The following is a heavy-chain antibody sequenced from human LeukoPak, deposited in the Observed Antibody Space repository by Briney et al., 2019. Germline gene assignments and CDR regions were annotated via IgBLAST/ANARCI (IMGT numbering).Heavy chain of an antibody. V-gene: IGHV4-59*12. CDR2: IYYSGST. CDR1: GGSISSSY. J-gene: IGHJ4*02. D-gene: IGHD1-14*01. CDR3: ARDRGTGLVYFDY. Sequence: PSETLSLTCTVSGGSISSSYWSWIRQPPGKGLEWIGYIYYSGSTNYNPSLKSRVTISVDTSKTQFSLRLSSVTAADTAVYYCARDRGTGLVYFDYWGQGTLVTVSS.